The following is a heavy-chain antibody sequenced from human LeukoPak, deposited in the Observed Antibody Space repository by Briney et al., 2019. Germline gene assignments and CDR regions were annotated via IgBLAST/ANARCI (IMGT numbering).Heavy chain of an antibody. J-gene: IGHJ4*02. CDR1: GFTFGDYA. Sequence: GSLRLSCTAPGFTFGDYAMSWVRQAPGKGLEWVGFIRSKAYGGTTEYAASVKGRFTISRDDSKSIAYLQMNSLKTEDTAVYYCTNGPRYDSSGYYWRQYFDYWGQGTLVTVSS. CDR2: IRSKAYGGTT. D-gene: IGHD3-22*01. CDR3: TNGPRYDSSGYYWRQYFDY. V-gene: IGHV3-49*04.